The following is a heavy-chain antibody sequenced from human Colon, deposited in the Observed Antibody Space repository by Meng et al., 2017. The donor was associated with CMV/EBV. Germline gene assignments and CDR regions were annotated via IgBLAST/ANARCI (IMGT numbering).Heavy chain of an antibody. D-gene: IGHD3-3*01. CDR2: IYYSGST. V-gene: IGHV4-39*07. J-gene: IGHJ6*02. Sequence: SETLSLTCTVSGVSIDTYYWSWIRQPPGKGLEWIGSIYYSGSTYYNPSLKSRVTISVDTSKNQFSLKLSSVTAADTAVYYCARYDFWSGYTHPGMDVWGQGTTVTVSS. CDR3: ARYDFWSGYTHPGMDV. CDR1: GVSIDTYY.